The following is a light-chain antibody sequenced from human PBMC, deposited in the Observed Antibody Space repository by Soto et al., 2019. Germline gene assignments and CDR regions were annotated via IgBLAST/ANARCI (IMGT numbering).Light chain of an antibody. V-gene: IGKV1-5*03. J-gene: IGKJ1*01. CDR2: LAS. Sequence: DIQMTQSPSTLSASVGDTVTITCRASQSVNIWLAWYQQKPGRAPNLLIYLASTLASGVPSRFSGSGSGTDFTLTRSSQQPDDFATYYCQQYNDYWTFGQGTKVDIK. CDR1: QSVNIW. CDR3: QQYNDYWT.